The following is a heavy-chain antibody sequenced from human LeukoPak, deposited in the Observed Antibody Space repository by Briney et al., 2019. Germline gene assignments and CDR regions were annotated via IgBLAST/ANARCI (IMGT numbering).Heavy chain of an antibody. CDR1: GFTFGSHA. Sequence: GGSLRLSCEASGFTFGSHAMYWVRQAPGKGLEWVAGIFGSGGSPHYADPVKGRFTISRDNSRNTVYLQINSLRAEDMAVYYCGKTTVGYSSGQKPAWPVDYWGQGTLVTVSS. D-gene: IGHD5-18*01. CDR2: IFGSGGSP. V-gene: IGHV3-23*01. J-gene: IGHJ4*02. CDR3: GKTTVGYSSGQKPAWPVDY.